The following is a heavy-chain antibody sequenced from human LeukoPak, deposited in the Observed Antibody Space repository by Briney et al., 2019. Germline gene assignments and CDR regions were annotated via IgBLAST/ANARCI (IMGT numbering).Heavy chain of an antibody. V-gene: IGHV3-23*01. J-gene: IGHJ4*02. D-gene: IGHD3-22*01. CDR1: GFTFSNAW. CDR2: ISGSGGST. Sequence: PGGSLRLSCVASGFTFSNAWMSWVRQAPGKGLEWVSAISGSGGSTYYADSVKGRFTISRDNSKNTLYLQMNSLRAEDTAVYYCAKERTSTRAYYYDSSRTPLGYWGQGTLVTVSS. CDR3: AKERTSTRAYYYDSSRTPLGY.